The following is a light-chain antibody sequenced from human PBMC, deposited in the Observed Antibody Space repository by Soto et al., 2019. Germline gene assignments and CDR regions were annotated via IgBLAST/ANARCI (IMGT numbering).Light chain of an antibody. J-gene: IGKJ1*01. V-gene: IGKV2-30*01. CDR2: KVS. CDR1: QSLVFRDGNTY. Sequence: VLRPQSPLSLPVALGQPASISCRSSQSLVFRDGNTYLNCFHQTPGQSPRRIIYKVSYRDSGVADRFGGSASGNDITLTISRVEAEDSGIYDRMQAARWPRTFGQGTKVDIK. CDR3: MQAARWPRT.